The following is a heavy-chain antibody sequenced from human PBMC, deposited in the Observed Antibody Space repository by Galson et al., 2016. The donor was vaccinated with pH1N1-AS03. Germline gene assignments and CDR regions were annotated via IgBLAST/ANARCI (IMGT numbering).Heavy chain of an antibody. Sequence: SVKVSCKASGYTFTTYDINWVRQAPGRGLEWMGWMNPDSGNTGYAPSFQGRVTITRDTSISTAYMELSSLRSEDTAVYYCARGVVDCSGPACSGTLCFDPWGQGTLVTVSS. V-gene: IGHV1-8*03. CDR2: MNPDSGNT. J-gene: IGHJ5*02. D-gene: IGHD2-15*01. CDR1: GYTFTTYD. CDR3: ARGVVDCSGPACSGTLCFDP.